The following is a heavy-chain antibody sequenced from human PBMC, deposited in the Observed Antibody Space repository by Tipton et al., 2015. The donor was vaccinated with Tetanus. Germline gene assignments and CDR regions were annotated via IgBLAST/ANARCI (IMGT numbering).Heavy chain of an antibody. V-gene: IGHV3-23*01. Sequence: SLRLSCAASGFMFPTYALSRVRQAPGKGLEWVSTISGSGTSTFYADSVKGRFTISRDHSKNTLHLQMNSLKAEDTAVYFCAKDRIEWGLQSSTPYFDFWGQGTLVTVSS. D-gene: IGHD1-26*01. CDR3: AKDRIEWGLQSSTPYFDF. CDR1: GFMFPTYA. CDR2: ISGSGTST. J-gene: IGHJ4*02.